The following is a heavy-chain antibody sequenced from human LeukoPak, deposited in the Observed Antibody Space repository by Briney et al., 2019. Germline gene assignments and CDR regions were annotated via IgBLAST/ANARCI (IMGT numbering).Heavy chain of an antibody. CDR3: AKDKDDILSGSDWFDP. CDR2: ISASGGTT. V-gene: IGHV3-23*01. Sequence: GGSLRLSCAASGFTFSIYAMNWVRQAPGKGLEWVSVISASGGTTFYADSVKGRFTVSRDNSKNTLYLQMNSLRAEDTAVYYCAKDKDDILSGSDWFDPWGQGTLVTVSS. CDR1: GFTFSIYA. D-gene: IGHD3-9*01. J-gene: IGHJ5*02.